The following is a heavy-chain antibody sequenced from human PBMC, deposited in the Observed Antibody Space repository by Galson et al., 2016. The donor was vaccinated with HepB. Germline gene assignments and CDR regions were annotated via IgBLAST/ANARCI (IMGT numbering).Heavy chain of an antibody. CDR2: IKPDGSEK. CDR1: GFRFSDYW. D-gene: IGHD3-3*01. Sequence: SLRLSCAASGFRFSDYWVTWVRQAPGKGLEWVANIKPDGSEKFYLDSVRGRFTISRDNAKDSLYLQVNSLRAEDTAVCYCAKVAMEWVIENWGQGTRVTVSS. J-gene: IGHJ4*02. V-gene: IGHV3-7*01. CDR3: AKVAMEWVIEN.